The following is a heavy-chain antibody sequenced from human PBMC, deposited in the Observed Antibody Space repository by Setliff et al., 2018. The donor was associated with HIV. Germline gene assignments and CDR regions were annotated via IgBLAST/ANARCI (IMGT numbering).Heavy chain of an antibody. CDR3: TREGRGDPAMATTRIDF. V-gene: IGHV4-39*02. J-gene: IGHJ4*02. D-gene: IGHD1-1*01. CDR1: GDSLSSGSYF. CDR2: IYYTGFA. Sequence: NPSETLSLTCSVSGDSLSSGSYFWGWIRQTPGKGLEWIGNIYYTGFAYYNPSLKSRVTISLDTSKTHFFLNLTSVTDADTAVYFCTREGRGDPAMATTRIDFWGQGKLVTVSS.